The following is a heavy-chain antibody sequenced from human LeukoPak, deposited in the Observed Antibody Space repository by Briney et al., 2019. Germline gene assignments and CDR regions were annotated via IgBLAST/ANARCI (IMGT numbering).Heavy chain of an antibody. D-gene: IGHD2-15*01. CDR3: AKVIATTTPLSGSDY. CDR1: GFTFSIYA. Sequence: PGGSLRLSCAASGFTFSIYAMSWVRQAPGKGLEWVSSITSGGYDTYYADSVKGRFTISRDNSKNTLYLQMNSLRAEDTAVYYCAKVIATTTPLSGSDYWGQGTLVTVSS. J-gene: IGHJ4*02. V-gene: IGHV3-23*01. CDR2: ITSGGYDT.